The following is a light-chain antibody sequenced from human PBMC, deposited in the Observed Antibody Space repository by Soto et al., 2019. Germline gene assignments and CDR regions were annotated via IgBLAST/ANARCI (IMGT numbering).Light chain of an antibody. CDR3: QQYKDWPPLS. J-gene: IGKJ5*01. Sequence: ETVMTQSPATVSVSPGERVTLSCRASQSVNADLAWYQHKPGQAPRLLFYGASTRATGIPARFSGSGSGTEFTLTISSLQSEDVAVYYCQQYKDWPPLSFGQGHDWTLN. CDR2: GAS. V-gene: IGKV3-15*01. CDR1: QSVNAD.